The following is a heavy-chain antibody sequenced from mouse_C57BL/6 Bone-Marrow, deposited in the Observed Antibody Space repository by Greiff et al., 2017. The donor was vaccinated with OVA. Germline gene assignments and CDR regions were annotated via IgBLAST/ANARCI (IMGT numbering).Heavy chain of an antibody. D-gene: IGHD1-1*01. CDR3: ARDYYGSNDY. J-gene: IGHJ2*01. CDR2: INPYNGGT. Sequence: QVQLQQPGAELVKPGASVKLSCKASGYTFTSYWMHWVKQRPGRGLEWIGVINPYNGGTSYNQKFKGKATLTVDKSSSTAYMELNSLTSEDSAVYYCARDYYGSNDYWGQGTTLTVSS. V-gene: IGHV1-53*01. CDR1: GYTFTSYW.